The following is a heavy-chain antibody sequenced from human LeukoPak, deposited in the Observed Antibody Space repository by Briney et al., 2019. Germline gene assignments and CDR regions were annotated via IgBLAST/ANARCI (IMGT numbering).Heavy chain of an antibody. CDR3: VRELIGSGSTTAYLHH. J-gene: IGHJ1*01. CDR2: ISRRSRHV. V-gene: IGHV3-21*01. Sequence: GGSLRLSCTASGFTFNDYSMNWVRQAPGKGLEWVSSISRRSRHVYYAGSAKGRFTISRDDAKNSLYLQMNSLRAEDMAVYFCVRELIGSGSTTAYLHHWGQGTLVTVSS. D-gene: IGHD1-1*01. CDR1: GFTFNDYS.